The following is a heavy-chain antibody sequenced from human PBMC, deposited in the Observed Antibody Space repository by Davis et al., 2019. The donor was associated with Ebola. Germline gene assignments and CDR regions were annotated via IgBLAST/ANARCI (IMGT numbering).Heavy chain of an antibody. V-gene: IGHV4-34*01. CDR2: INHSGRT. Sequence: SQTLSLTCAVYGGSFSGYYWSWIRPPPGKGLEWIGEINHSGRTNYNPSLKSRVTISVDTSKNQFSLKLSSVTAAGTAVYYCARGRGTILYSSSSKNDYWGQGTLVTVSS. J-gene: IGHJ4*02. CDR3: ARGRGTILYSSSSKNDY. D-gene: IGHD6-6*01. CDR1: GGSFSGYY.